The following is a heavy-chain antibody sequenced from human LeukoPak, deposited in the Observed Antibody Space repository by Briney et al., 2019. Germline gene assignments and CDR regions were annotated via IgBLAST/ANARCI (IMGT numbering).Heavy chain of an antibody. J-gene: IGHJ5*02. CDR3: ARHIRSAGTNWFDP. D-gene: IGHD6-19*01. Sequence: SETLSLTCTVSGGSISPYYWTWIRQSAGKGLEYIGRIHSGGTTNHNPSLASRITLSVDTSKNQVSLKLSSVTAADTAVYYCARHIRSAGTNWFDPWGQGTLVTVSS. V-gene: IGHV4-4*07. CDR2: IHSGGTT. CDR1: GGSISPYY.